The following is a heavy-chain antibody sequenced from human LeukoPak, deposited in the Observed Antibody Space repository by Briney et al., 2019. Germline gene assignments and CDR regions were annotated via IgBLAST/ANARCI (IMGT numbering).Heavy chain of an antibody. CDR2: IYYSGNS. CDR1: GGSISSGSHY. J-gene: IGHJ4*02. D-gene: IGHD4-17*01. Sequence: PSETLSLTCTVSGGSISSGSHYWGWIRQPPGKELEWIGNIYYSGNSYYNPSLKSRVTISVDASKNQFSLNLSSVTAADTAVYYCARAISHDYGDLDFDYWGQGTLVTVSS. CDR3: ARAISHDYGDLDFDY. V-gene: IGHV4-39*01.